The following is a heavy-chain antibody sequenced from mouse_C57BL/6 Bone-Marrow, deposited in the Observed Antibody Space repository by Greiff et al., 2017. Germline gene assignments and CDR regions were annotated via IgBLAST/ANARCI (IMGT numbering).Heavy chain of an antibody. Sequence: VQLQQSEPELVKPGASVKIPCKASGYTFTDYNMDWVKQSHGKSLEWIGDINPNNGGTIYNQKFKGKATLTVDKSSSTAYMELRSLTSEDTAVYYCARGNDSPYYFDYWGQGTTLTVSS. CDR1: GYTFTDYN. V-gene: IGHV1-18*01. D-gene: IGHD2-4*01. J-gene: IGHJ2*01. CDR2: INPNNGGT. CDR3: ARGNDSPYYFDY.